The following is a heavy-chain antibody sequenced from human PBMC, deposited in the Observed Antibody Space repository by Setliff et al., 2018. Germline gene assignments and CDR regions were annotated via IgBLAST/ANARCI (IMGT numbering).Heavy chain of an antibody. J-gene: IGHJ4*02. Sequence: SETLSLTCTVSGGSIRSSTHYWGWIRQPPGKGLEWIGSMYSSGSTYYNQSLKSRVTISVDTSQNQFSLKLSSVTAADTAAYYCASHPRVTIFGVVAFDYWGQGILVTVSS. CDR1: GGSIRSSTHY. CDR3: ASHPRVTIFGVVAFDY. D-gene: IGHD3-3*01. V-gene: IGHV4-39*01. CDR2: MYSSGST.